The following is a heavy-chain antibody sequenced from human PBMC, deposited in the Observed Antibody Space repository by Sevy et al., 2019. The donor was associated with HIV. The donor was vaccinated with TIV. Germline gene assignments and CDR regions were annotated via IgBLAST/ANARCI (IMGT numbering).Heavy chain of an antibody. Sequence: GSLRLSCAASGFTFSSYAMHWVRQAPGKGLEWVAVISYDGSNKYYADSVKGRFTISRDNSKNTLYLQMNSLRAEDTAVYYCARDRIGSYPGPFDYWGQGTLVTVSS. CDR3: ARDRIGSYPGPFDY. CDR2: ISYDGSNK. J-gene: IGHJ4*02. D-gene: IGHD1-26*01. V-gene: IGHV3-30*04. CDR1: GFTFSSYA.